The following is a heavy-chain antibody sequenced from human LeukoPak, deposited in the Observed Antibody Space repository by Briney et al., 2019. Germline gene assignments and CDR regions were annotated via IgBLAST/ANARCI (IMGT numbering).Heavy chain of an antibody. CDR3: ASAGGKY. CDR2: IYSGGST. D-gene: IGHD3-16*01. CDR1: GFTFSSYS. Sequence: GGSLRLSCAASGFTFSSYSMNWVRQAPGKGLEWVSVIYSGGSTYYADSVKGRFTISRHNSKNTLYLQMNSLRAEDTAVYYCASAGGKYWGQGTLVTVSS. V-gene: IGHV3-53*04. J-gene: IGHJ4*02.